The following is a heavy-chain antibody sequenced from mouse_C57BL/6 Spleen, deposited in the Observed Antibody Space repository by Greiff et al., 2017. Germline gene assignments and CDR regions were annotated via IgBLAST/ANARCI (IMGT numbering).Heavy chain of an antibody. J-gene: IGHJ4*01. V-gene: IGHV1-66*01. CDR3: ARGRLVADWYAMDY. CDR2: IYPGSGNT. CDR1: GYSFTSYY. D-gene: IGHD4-1*01. Sequence: QVQLQQSGPELVKPGASVKISCKASGYSFTSYYIHWVKQRPGQGLEWIGWIYPGSGNTKYNEKFKGKATLTADTSSSTAYMQLSSLTSEDSAVYYCARGRLVADWYAMDYWGQGTSVTVSS.